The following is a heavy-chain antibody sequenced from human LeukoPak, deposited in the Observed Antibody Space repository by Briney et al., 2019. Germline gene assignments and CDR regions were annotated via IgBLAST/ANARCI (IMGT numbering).Heavy chain of an antibody. Sequence: GESLRLSCAASGFTFSSYAMSWVRQAPGKGLEWVSAISGSGGSTYYADSVKGRFTISRDNSKNTLYLQMNSLRAEDTAVYYCAKDLVIAAAAPYYFDYWGQGTLVTVSS. CDR2: ISGSGGST. J-gene: IGHJ4*02. D-gene: IGHD6-13*01. CDR1: GFTFSSYA. V-gene: IGHV3-23*01. CDR3: AKDLVIAAAAPYYFDY.